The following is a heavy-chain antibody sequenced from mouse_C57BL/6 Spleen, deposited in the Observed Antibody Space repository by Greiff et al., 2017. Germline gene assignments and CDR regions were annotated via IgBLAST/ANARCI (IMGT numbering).Heavy chain of an antibody. J-gene: IGHJ4*01. CDR3: ARGGGYDGYFYAMDY. V-gene: IGHV1-82*01. D-gene: IGHD2-3*01. Sequence: QVQLQQSGPELVKPGASVKISCKASGYAFSSSWMNWVKQRPGKGLEWIGRIYPGDGDTNYNGKFKGKATLTADKSSSTAYMQLSSLTSEDSAVCFCARGGGYDGYFYAMDYWGQGTSVTVSS. CDR1: GYAFSSSW. CDR2: IYPGDGDT.